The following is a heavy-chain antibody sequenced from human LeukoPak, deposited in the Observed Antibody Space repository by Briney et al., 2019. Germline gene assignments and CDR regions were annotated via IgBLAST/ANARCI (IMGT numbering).Heavy chain of an antibody. J-gene: IGHJ5*02. D-gene: IGHD6-6*01. CDR2: IKKDGSEK. CDR1: GFTFSSYW. CDR3: ARDRDSSLTSSNWFDP. Sequence: GGSLRLSCAASGFTFSSYWMSWVRQAPGKGLEWVANIKKDGSEKYYVDSVKGRFTISRDNAKNSLYLQMNSLRAEDTAVYYCARDRDSSLTSSNWFDPWGQGTLVTVSS. V-gene: IGHV3-7*01.